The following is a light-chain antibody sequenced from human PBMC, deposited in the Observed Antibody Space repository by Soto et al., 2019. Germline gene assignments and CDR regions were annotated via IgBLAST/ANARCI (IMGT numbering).Light chain of an antibody. Sequence: DIQMTQSPSSLSASVGDRVTITCQASQDITNYLNWYQQKPGKAPQLLIYDAPNLETGVPSRFSGTGSGTDFTFTISSLQPEDIATYYCQQYDYLPLTFGGGTKVEIE. CDR2: DAP. CDR1: QDITNY. V-gene: IGKV1-33*01. J-gene: IGKJ4*01. CDR3: QQYDYLPLT.